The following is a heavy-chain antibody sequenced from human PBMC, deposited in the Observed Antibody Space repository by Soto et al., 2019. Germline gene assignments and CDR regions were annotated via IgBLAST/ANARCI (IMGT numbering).Heavy chain of an antibody. CDR1: GGSVSNSNYY. CDR3: VSQRTSVLTQAYFDY. Sequence: PSLTCTVSGGSVSNSNYYWGWIRQSPGKGLEWIGSVYYRGRSYSKSSVKSRVTISVDTSKNQFSLNLNSVTASDTAVYFCVSQRTSVLTQAYFDYWGPGALVTVSS. J-gene: IGHJ4*02. CDR2: VYYRGRS. V-gene: IGHV4-39*01. D-gene: IGHD2-8*01.